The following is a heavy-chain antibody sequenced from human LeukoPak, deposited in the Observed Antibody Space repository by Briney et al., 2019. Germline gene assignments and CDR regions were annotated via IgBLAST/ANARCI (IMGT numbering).Heavy chain of an antibody. J-gene: IGHJ4*02. D-gene: IGHD3-22*01. CDR3: TRGGGSGYYFGIPRYYFDA. CDR2: VFHTGVT. V-gene: IGHV4-59*11. CDR1: GGSLEGLY. Sequence: SETLSLTCTVSGGSLEGLYWSWIRQSPEKGLEWIGNVFHTGVTSYNLSLKSRVTISVDTSRNQFSLTMASMTAADTAIYYCTRGGGSGYYFGIPRYYFDAWGQGVLVTVSS.